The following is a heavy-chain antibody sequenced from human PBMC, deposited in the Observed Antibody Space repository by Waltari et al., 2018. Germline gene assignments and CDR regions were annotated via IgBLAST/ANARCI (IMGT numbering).Heavy chain of an antibody. Sequence: QVQLQESGPGLVKPSETLSLTCTVSAGSTSTYYGSWVRQSPGKGLEWIGYRHYSGSSVYNPSLRSRVAISLDTPNNQFSLRLRSVTAADAAIYYCARADTSTSYFYYYMDVWGKGTTVTVSS. CDR2: RHYSGSS. CDR1: AGSTSTYY. D-gene: IGHD1-26*01. V-gene: IGHV4-59*01. CDR3: ARADTSTSYFYYYMDV. J-gene: IGHJ6*03.